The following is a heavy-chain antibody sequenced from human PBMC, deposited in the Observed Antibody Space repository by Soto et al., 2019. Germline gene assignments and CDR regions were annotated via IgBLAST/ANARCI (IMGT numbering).Heavy chain of an antibody. J-gene: IGHJ4*02. Sequence: LRLSCAASGFTFSSYAMSWVRQAPGKGLEWVSAISGSSGSTYYADSVKGRFTISRDNSKNTLYLQMNSLRAEDTAVYYCAKAYDYYDNSGYIYWGQGTPVTVSS. D-gene: IGHD3-22*01. CDR2: ISGSSGST. CDR1: GFTFSSYA. V-gene: IGHV3-23*01. CDR3: AKAYDYYDNSGYIY.